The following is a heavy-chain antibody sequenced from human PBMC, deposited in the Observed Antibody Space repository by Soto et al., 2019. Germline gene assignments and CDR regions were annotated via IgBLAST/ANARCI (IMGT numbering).Heavy chain of an antibody. V-gene: IGHV1-3*01. CDR1: GYTFTSYA. D-gene: IGHD2-21*01. Sequence: GASVKVSCKASGYTFTSYAMHWVRQAPGQRLEWMGWINAGNGNTKYSQKFQGRVTITRDTSASTAYMELSSLRSDDTAVYYCAKDGGHGARMHICGMDVWGQGTTVTVSS. CDR2: INAGNGNT. J-gene: IGHJ6*02. CDR3: AKDGGHGARMHICGMDV.